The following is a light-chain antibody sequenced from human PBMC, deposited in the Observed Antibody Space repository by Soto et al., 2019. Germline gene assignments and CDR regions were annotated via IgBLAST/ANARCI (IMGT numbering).Light chain of an antibody. V-gene: IGKV3-11*01. CDR1: QTFSSH. CDR3: QQRSNWPPVIT. J-gene: IGKJ5*01. CDR2: DAS. Sequence: EIVLTQSPATLSLSPGERATLSCRASQTFSSHLAWYQQKPGQAPRLLIYDASKRATGIPARFSGRGSGTDFTLTISSLEPDDFAVYYCQQRSNWPPVITFGQGTRLEIK.